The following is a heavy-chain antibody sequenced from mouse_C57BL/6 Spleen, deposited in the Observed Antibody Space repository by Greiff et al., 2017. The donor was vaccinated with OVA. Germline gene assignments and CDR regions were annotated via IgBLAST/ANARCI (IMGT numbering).Heavy chain of an antibody. CDR2: IYPGSGST. J-gene: IGHJ2*01. Sequence: QVQLQQPGAELVKPGASVKMSCKASGYTFTSYWITWVKQRPGQGLEWIGDIYPGSGSTNYNEKFKSKATLTVYTSSSTAYMQLSSLTSEDSAVYYWARLFTTVVAFPTEFDYWGQGTTLTVSS. V-gene: IGHV1-55*01. CDR3: ARLFTTVVAFPTEFDY. CDR1: GYTFTSYW. D-gene: IGHD1-1*01.